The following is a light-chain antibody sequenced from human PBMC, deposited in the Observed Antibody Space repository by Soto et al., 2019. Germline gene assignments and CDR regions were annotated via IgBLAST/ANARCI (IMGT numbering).Light chain of an antibody. CDR2: HTS. J-gene: IGKJ5*01. Sequence: EIVMTQSPATLSVSPRESATLSFXXSQSMSGDLAWYQQKPGLSPRLLLYHTSTRATGVPARFSGSGSGTDLTLTISRLEPEDFAVYYCQQYGSSPPSTFGQGTRLEIK. V-gene: IGKV3D-20*01. CDR3: QQYGSSPPST. CDR1: QSMSGD.